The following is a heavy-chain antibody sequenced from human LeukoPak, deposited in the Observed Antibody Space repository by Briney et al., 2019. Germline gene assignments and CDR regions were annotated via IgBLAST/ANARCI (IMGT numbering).Heavy chain of an antibody. Sequence: SETLSLTCAVYGGSFSGYYWSRIRQPPGKGLEWIGEINHSGSTNYNPSLKSRVTISVDTSKNQFSLKLSSVTAADTAVYYCASTTVTTSFDYWGQGTLVTVSS. J-gene: IGHJ4*02. CDR3: ASTTVTTSFDY. D-gene: IGHD4-17*01. CDR1: GGSFSGYY. CDR2: INHSGST. V-gene: IGHV4-34*01.